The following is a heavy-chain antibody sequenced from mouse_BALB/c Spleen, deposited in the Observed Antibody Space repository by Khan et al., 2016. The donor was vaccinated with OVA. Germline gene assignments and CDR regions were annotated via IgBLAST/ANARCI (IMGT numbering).Heavy chain of an antibody. CDR1: GFNIKDTY. CDR2: IDPATGNI. CDR3: ARTEIHYYGAYTMDY. J-gene: IGHJ4*01. V-gene: IGHV14-3*02. Sequence: VQLQQSGAELVKPGASVKLSCTASGFNIKDTYMHWVKQRPEQGLEWIGRIDPATGNIKYDPKFQGKATIKADTSSNTAFLHLSSLTSEDTAVYYCARTEIHYYGAYTMDYWGQGTSVTVSS. D-gene: IGHD1-2*01.